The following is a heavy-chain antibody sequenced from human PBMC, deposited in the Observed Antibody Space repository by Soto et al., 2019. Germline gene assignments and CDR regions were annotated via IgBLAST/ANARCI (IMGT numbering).Heavy chain of an antibody. V-gene: IGHV3-33*04. CDR3: ARDPGQDEAMDY. CDR2: IWHNGKNK. CDR1: GFAFSNFG. J-gene: IGHJ4*02. Sequence: QVQVVESGGGVVQPGRSLRLSCATSGFAFSNFGMHWVRQVPGKGLEWVAVIWHNGKNKDYADYAKGRFTISRDNSKNILYLEMNSLRVGDTAIYYCARDPGQDEAMDYWGQGTLVTVSS.